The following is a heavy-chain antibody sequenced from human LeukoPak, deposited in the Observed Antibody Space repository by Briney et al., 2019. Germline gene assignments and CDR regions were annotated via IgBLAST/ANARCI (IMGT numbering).Heavy chain of an antibody. D-gene: IGHD3-9*01. J-gene: IGHJ4*02. CDR2: VYYSGST. CDR3: ARRLTRPERFDS. Sequence: SETLSLTCTVSGGSLSSDGFYWTWIRQPPGKGLEWIGYVYYSGSTNYNPSLKSRVIISVDTSKNQFSLKLNSVTAADTAVYYCARRLTRPERFDSWGQGTLVTVSS. V-gene: IGHV4-61*08. CDR1: GGSLSSDGFY.